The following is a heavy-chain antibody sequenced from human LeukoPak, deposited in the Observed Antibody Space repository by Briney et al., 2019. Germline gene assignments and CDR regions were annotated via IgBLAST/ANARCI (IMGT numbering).Heavy chain of an antibody. CDR1: GYSFTSYW. V-gene: IGHV5-51*01. Sequence: GESLKISCKGSGYSFTSYWIGWVRQMPGKGLEWMGIIYTGDSDTRYSPSFQGQVTISADKSISTAYLQWSSLKASDTAMYYCARHPRQDFWSGYYTNFDYWGQGTLVTASS. CDR3: ARHPRQDFWSGYYTNFDY. J-gene: IGHJ4*02. D-gene: IGHD3-3*01. CDR2: IYTGDSDT.